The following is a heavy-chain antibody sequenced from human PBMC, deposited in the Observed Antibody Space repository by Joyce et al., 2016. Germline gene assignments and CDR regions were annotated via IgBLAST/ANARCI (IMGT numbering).Heavy chain of an antibody. Sequence: QVQLQESGPGLVKPSETLSLSCTVSGGSISSYYWSWIRQPPGKGLEWIGYINHRGRTNYNPSLKSLVTRSVDTSKNEFSLKMTSVTAADTAVYYCVRGNDYDYWSGYEAHYFDYWGQGTLVTVSS. D-gene: IGHD3-3*01. CDR1: GGSISSYY. CDR2: INHRGRT. CDR3: VRGNDYDYWSGYEAHYFDY. J-gene: IGHJ4*02. V-gene: IGHV4-59*01.